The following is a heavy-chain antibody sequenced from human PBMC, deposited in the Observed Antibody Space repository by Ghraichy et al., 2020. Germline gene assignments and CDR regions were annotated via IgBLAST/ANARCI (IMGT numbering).Heavy chain of an antibody. J-gene: IGHJ3*02. CDR2: LKSDGSSP. Sequence: LSLTCAASGFTLSHYWMHWVRRAPGKGLVWVSRLKSDGSSPGYADSVRGRFTISRDNAKNTVYLEMNSLRADDTAVYYCARAGGGCSGGSCYPNAFDIWGQGTLVTVSS. CDR1: GFTLSHYW. D-gene: IGHD2-15*01. CDR3: ARAGGGCSGGSCYPNAFDI. V-gene: IGHV3-74*01.